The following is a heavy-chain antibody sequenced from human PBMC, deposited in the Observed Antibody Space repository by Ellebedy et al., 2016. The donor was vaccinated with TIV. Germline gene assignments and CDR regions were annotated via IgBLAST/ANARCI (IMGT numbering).Heavy chain of an antibody. D-gene: IGHD6-19*01. Sequence: SETLSLTXTVSGGSISSSSYYWGWIRQPPGKGLEWIGSIYYSGSTYYNPSLKSRVTISVDTSKNQFSLKLSSVTAADTAVYYCARQPPYSSGLGLFDYWGQGTLVTVSS. CDR1: GGSISSSSYY. J-gene: IGHJ4*02. CDR3: ARQPPYSSGLGLFDY. V-gene: IGHV4-39*01. CDR2: IYYSGST.